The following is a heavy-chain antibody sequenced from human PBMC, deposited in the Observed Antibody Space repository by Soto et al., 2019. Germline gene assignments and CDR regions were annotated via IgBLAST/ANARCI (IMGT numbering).Heavy chain of an antibody. CDR1: GGSISRSNYY. CDR3: AREEIVVEVAAPRTWFDP. V-gene: IGHV4-39*02. CDR2: IYYSGRT. J-gene: IGHJ5*02. D-gene: IGHD2-15*01. Sequence: SETLSLICTVSGGSISRSNYYWGWIRQPPGKGLEWIGSIYYSGRTYYNPSLKSQVTISVDTSNNQFSLNVNSVTAADTAVYYCAREEIVVEVAAPRTWFDPWGQGTLVTVSS.